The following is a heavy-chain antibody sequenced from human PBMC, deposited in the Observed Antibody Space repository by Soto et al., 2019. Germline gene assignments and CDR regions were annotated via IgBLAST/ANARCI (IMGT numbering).Heavy chain of an antibody. D-gene: IGHD3-10*01. CDR3: AREGITMVRGTRPLNYYYFGMDV. Sequence: SVKVSCKASGGTFSSYAISWVRQAPGQGLEWMGGIIPIFGTASYAQKFQGRVTITADISTSTAYMELSSLRSEDTAVYYCAREGITMVRGTRPLNYYYFGMDVWGQGTTVIVSS. V-gene: IGHV1-69*06. J-gene: IGHJ6*02. CDR1: GGTFSSYA. CDR2: IIPIFGTA.